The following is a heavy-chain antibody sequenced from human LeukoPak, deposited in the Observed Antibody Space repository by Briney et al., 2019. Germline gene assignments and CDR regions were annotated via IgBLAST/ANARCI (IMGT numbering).Heavy chain of an antibody. CDR1: GFTFSTYW. CDR3: ARDVGDL. Sequence: GGSLRLSCAPSGFTFSTYWMGWVRQAPGKGLEWLANINQGGSEKYYVDSVKGRFTISRDNAKNSLFLQMNSLRAEDTAVYYCARDVGDLWGQGTLVTVSS. D-gene: IGHD2-21*02. J-gene: IGHJ4*02. V-gene: IGHV3-7*01. CDR2: INQGGSEK.